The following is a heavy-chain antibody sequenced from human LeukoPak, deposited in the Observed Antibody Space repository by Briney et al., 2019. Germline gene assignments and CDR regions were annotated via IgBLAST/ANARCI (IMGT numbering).Heavy chain of an antibody. D-gene: IGHD3-10*01. Sequence: SGGSLRLSCAASGFTVSSNYMSWVRQAPGKGLEWVSVIYSGGSTYYADSVKGRFTISRDNSKNTLYLQMNNLRAEDTAVYHCAKEARGGSGSYPDYWGQGTLVTVSS. CDR1: GFTVSSNY. V-gene: IGHV3-53*01. CDR2: IYSGGST. J-gene: IGHJ4*02. CDR3: AKEARGGSGSYPDY.